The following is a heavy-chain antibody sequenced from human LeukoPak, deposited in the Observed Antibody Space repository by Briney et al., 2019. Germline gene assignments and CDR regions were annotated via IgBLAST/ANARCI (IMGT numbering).Heavy chain of an antibody. CDR1: GFTFNNYV. CDR3: AKARVITSFDY. D-gene: IGHD3-22*01. V-gene: IGHV3-23*01. Sequence: GGSLRLSCAASGFTFNNYVLSWVRQAPGKGLEWVSSVSGSGSTAYYADSVKGRFTISRDNSKNALYLQMNTMRAEDTATYYCAKARVITSFDYWGQGTLVTVSS. CDR2: VSGSGSTA. J-gene: IGHJ4*02.